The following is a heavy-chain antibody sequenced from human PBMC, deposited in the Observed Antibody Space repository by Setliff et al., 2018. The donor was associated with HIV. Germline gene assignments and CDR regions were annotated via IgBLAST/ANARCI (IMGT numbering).Heavy chain of an antibody. D-gene: IGHD3-16*01. CDR2: INHNGST. CDR3: ARVSTDYVWGSFLSSGPYYFDF. Sequence: PSETLSLTCAVYGGSFSGYYWSWIRQPPGKGLEWIGEINHNGSTNYNPSLKSRVIISADTSKSQFSLKLTSVTDADTAAYFCARVSTDYVWGSFLSSGPYYFDFWGQGALVTVSS. V-gene: IGHV4-34*01. CDR1: GGSFSGYY. J-gene: IGHJ4*02.